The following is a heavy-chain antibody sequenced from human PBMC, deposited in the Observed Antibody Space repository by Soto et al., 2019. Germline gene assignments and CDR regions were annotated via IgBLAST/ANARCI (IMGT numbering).Heavy chain of an antibody. Sequence: VASVKVSCKASGSPFTSPYMHSLRQAPEQGLDWMGIINPNGGSARYAQKFQGRVTVTRDTSTSTVYMELSSLTSKDTAVYYFARHLPSFYDSSGPGIAAFDIWGQGTRVTVSS. D-gene: IGHD3-22*01. CDR3: ARHLPSFYDSSGPGIAAFDI. V-gene: IGHV1-46*01. CDR1: GSPFTSPY. J-gene: IGHJ3*02. CDR2: INPNGGSA.